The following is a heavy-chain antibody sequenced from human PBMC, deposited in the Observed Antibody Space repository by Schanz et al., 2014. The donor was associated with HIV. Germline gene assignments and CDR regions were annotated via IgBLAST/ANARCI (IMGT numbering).Heavy chain of an antibody. CDR1: GFTFNSYG. CDR3: AKGWRGYSISSLVDY. J-gene: IGHJ4*02. CDR2: ISHDGSKK. D-gene: IGHD6-6*01. V-gene: IGHV3-30*18. Sequence: QVQLVESGGGVVQPGRSLRVSCAASGFTFNSYGMHWVRQAPGKGLEWVAVISHDGSKKYYADSVRGRITISRDNSKNTLYLQMNSLRADDTAVYYCAKGWRGYSISSLVDYWGQGALVIVSS.